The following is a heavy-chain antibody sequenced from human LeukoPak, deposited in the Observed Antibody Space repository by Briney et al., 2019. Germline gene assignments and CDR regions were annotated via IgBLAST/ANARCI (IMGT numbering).Heavy chain of an antibody. Sequence: GGSLRLSCAASGFTFSSYGMLWVRQAPGKGLEWVAVISYDGSNKYYADSVKGRFTISRDNSKNTLYLQMNSLRAEDTAVYYCAKDRSVAGNYYYYGMDVWGKGTTVTVSS. V-gene: IGHV3-30*18. D-gene: IGHD6-19*01. CDR3: AKDRSVAGNYYYYGMDV. CDR2: ISYDGSNK. J-gene: IGHJ6*04. CDR1: GFTFSSYG.